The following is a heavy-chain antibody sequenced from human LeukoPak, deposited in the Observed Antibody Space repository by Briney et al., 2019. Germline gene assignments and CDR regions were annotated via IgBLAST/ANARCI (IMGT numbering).Heavy chain of an antibody. J-gene: IGHJ4*02. CDR3: ARPSRGDYSIVEFDY. Sequence: ASVKVSCKASGYTFTSYGISWVRQAPGQGLEWMGWISAYNGDTNYAQKLQGRVTMTTDTSTSTAYMELRSLRSDDTAVYYCARPSRGDYSIVEFDYWGQGNLVTVSS. CDR2: ISAYNGDT. V-gene: IGHV1-18*01. D-gene: IGHD4-11*01. CDR1: GYTFTSYG.